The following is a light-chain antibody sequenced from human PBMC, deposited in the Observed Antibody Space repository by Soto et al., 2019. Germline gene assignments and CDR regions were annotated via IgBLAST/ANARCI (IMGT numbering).Light chain of an antibody. CDR1: SSDIGAYKY. J-gene: IGLJ2*01. CDR3: SSHTRNIPAG. Sequence: QSALTQPASVSGSPGQSITISCSGTSSDIGAYKYVSWYQHHPGKAPKLIIYDVSNRPSGVSDRFSGSKSGNTASLTISGLQAEDEAAYYWSSHTRNIPAGFGGGTKLTVL. CDR2: DVS. V-gene: IGLV2-14*03.